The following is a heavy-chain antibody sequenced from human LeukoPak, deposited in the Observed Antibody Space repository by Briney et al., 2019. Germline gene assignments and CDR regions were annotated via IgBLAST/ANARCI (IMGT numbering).Heavy chain of an antibody. J-gene: IGHJ4*02. CDR1: GFTFTSSA. V-gene: IGHV1-58*01. Sequence: SVKVSCKASGFTFTSSAVQWVRQARGQRLEWIGWIVVGSGNTNYAQKFQERVTITRDMSTSTAYMELSSLRSEDTAVYYCAADSIAAANFDYWGQGTLVTVS. CDR3: AADSIAAANFDY. D-gene: IGHD6-13*01. CDR2: IVVGSGNT.